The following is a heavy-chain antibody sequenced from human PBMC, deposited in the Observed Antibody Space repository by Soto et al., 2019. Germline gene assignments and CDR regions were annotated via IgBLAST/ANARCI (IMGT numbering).Heavy chain of an antibody. CDR1: GYTFTSYD. CDR3: ARQPVKYSYGSLYYYYYGMDV. Sequence: ASVKVSCKASGYTFTSYDINWVRQATGQGLEWMGWMNPNSGNTGYAQKFQGRVTMTRNTSISTAYMELSSLRSEDTAVYYCARQPVKYSYGSLYYYYYGMDVWGQGTTVTVSS. D-gene: IGHD5-18*01. CDR2: MNPNSGNT. J-gene: IGHJ6*02. V-gene: IGHV1-8*01.